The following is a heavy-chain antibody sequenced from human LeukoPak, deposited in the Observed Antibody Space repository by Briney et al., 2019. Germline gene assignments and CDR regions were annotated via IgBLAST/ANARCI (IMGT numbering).Heavy chain of an antibody. D-gene: IGHD5-18*01. CDR3: ARDKDTAMVGDY. J-gene: IGHJ4*02. V-gene: IGHV1-2*02. Sequence: ASVRVSCTASGYTFTGHYMHWVRQAPGQGLEWMGWINPNSGGTNYAQNFQGRVTMTRDTSISSAYMELSSLRSDDTAVYYCARDKDTAMVGDYWGQGTLLTVSS. CDR1: GYTFTGHY. CDR2: INPNSGGT.